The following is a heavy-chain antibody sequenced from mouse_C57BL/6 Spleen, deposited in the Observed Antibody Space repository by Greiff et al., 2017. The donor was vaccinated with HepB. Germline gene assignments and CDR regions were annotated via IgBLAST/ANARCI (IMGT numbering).Heavy chain of an antibody. D-gene: IGHD2-5*01. V-gene: IGHV14-2*01. Sequence: EVMLVESGAELVKPGASVKLSCTASGFNIKDYYMHWVKQRTEPGLEWIGRIDPEDGETKYAPTFQGKATITADTSSNTAYLQLSSLTSEDTAVYYGARYSNPDDWGQGTTLTVSS. CDR3: ARYSNPDD. CDR2: IDPEDGET. J-gene: IGHJ2*01. CDR1: GFNIKDYY.